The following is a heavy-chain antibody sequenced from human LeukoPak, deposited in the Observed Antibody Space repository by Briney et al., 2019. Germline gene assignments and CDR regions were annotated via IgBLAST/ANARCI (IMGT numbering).Heavy chain of an antibody. CDR2: ISAYNGST. Sequence: GASQKVSCKPSGYTFTSYCISWVRTAPAQALEWLEWISAYNGSTNYAQKLQGRVTMTTDTSTSTAYMALRSLRSDDTAVYYCARGGRYYDSSGYYWGQGTLVTVSS. D-gene: IGHD3-22*01. V-gene: IGHV1-18*01. CDR3: ARGGRYYDSSGYY. J-gene: IGHJ4*02. CDR1: GYTFTSYC.